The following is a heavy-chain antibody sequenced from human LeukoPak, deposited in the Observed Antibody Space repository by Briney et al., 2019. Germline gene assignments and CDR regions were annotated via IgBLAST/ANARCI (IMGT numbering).Heavy chain of an antibody. CDR2: ISSSGSTI. CDR3: ARGIRGYSGLVVH. V-gene: IGHV3-11*04. D-gene: IGHD5-12*01. Sequence: GGSLRLSCAASGFIFSDYYMSWIRQAPGKGLELVSYISSSGSTIDYADSVKGRFTISRDNAKKSLYLQMNSLRAEDTAVYYCARGIRGYSGLVVHWGQGTLVTVSS. CDR1: GFIFSDYY. J-gene: IGHJ4*02.